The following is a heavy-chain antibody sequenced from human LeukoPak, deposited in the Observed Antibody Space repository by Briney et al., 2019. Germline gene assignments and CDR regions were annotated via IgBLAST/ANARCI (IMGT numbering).Heavy chain of an antibody. CDR2: ISWNSGSI. CDR3: AKAPDSGSPLAHFDY. CDR1: GFTFDDYA. J-gene: IGHJ4*02. Sequence: GRSLRLSCAASGFTFDDYAMHWFRQAPGKGLEWVSGISWNSGSIGYADSVKGRFTISRDNAKNSLYLQMNSLRAEDTALYYCAKAPDSGSPLAHFDYWGQGTLVTVSS. V-gene: IGHV3-9*01. D-gene: IGHD3-10*01.